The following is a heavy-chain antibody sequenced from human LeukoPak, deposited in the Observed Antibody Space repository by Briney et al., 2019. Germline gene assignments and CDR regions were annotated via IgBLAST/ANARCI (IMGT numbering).Heavy chain of an antibody. D-gene: IGHD3-16*01. CDR1: GFIFSSFA. J-gene: IGHJ3*02. Sequence: HPGGSLRLPCAASGFIFSSFAMHWVRHAPGKGLVCVSPINSKGGSTLYGHSVKGRFTLSRDNAKNTLSLKMVSLRGEDMGVYYCAREGKSGFGAFDMWGQGTMVTVSS. CDR2: INSKGGST. CDR3: AREGKSGFGAFDM. V-gene: IGHV3-64*01.